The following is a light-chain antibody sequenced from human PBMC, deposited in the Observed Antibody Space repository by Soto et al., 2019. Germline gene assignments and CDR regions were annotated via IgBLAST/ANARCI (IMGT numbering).Light chain of an antibody. CDR2: GAF. CDR1: QSVSTSF. J-gene: IGKJ1*01. CDR3: QQYGSSGT. V-gene: IGKV3-20*01. Sequence: EIVMTQSPATLSVSPGERATHSCRASQSVSTSFLAWYQQKPGQAPRLLIYGAFSRATGIPDRFSGSGSGTDFTLTISRLEPEDFAVYYCQQYGSSGTFGQGTKVDIK.